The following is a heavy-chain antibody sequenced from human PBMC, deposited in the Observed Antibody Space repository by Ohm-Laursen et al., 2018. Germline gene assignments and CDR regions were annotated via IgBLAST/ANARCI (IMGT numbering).Heavy chain of an antibody. CDR2: ISAYNGNT. CDR1: GYTFTSYG. CDR3: ARASHFDWLEPFDY. D-gene: IGHD3-9*01. Sequence: ASVKVSCKASGYTFTSYGISWVRQAPGQGLEWMGWISAYNGNTNYAQKLQGRVTMTTDTSTSTAYMELRSLRSDDTAVYYCARASHFDWLEPFDYWGQGTLVTVSS. V-gene: IGHV1-18*01. J-gene: IGHJ4*02.